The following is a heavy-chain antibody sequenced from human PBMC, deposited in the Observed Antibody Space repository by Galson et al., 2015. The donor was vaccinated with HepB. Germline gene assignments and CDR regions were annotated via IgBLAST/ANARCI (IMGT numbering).Heavy chain of an antibody. J-gene: IGHJ6*02. CDR2: ISAYNGNT. CDR3: ARRVITHYYYYGMDV. D-gene: IGHD3-22*01. CDR1: GYTFTSYG. Sequence: SVKVSCKASGYTFTSYGISWVRQAPGQGLEWMGWISAYNGNTNYAQKLQGRVTMTTDTPTSTAYMELRSLRSDDTAVYYCARRVITHYYYYGMDVWGQGTTVTVSS. V-gene: IGHV1-18*04.